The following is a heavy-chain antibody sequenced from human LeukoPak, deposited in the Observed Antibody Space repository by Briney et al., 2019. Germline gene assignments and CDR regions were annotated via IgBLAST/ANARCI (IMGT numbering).Heavy chain of an antibody. V-gene: IGHV3-20*04. J-gene: IGHJ3*02. CDR3: ARVGATVGRDAFDI. CDR2: INWNGGST. D-gene: IGHD1-26*01. CDR1: GFTFDDYG. Sequence: GGSLRLSCAASGFTFDDYGMSWVRQAPGKGLEWVSGINWNGGSTGYADSVKGRFTISRDNAKNSLYLQMNSLRAEDTALYYCARVGATVGRDAFDIWGQGTVVTVSS.